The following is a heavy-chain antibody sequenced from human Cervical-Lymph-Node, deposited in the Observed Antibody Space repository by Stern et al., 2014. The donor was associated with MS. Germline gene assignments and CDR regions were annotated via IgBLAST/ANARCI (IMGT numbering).Heavy chain of an antibody. CDR3: ARESQRGYFYGLDV. Sequence: QVQLVQSGADVKKPGASVKVSCKASGYTFTNYYIHWVRQAPGQGLEWMGRINPNTGGTSYAQKLQGRVTMSSDTSTSTVYMELQSLRSDDTAVYYCARESQRGYFYGLDVWGQGTTVTVSS. D-gene: IGHD5-24*01. V-gene: IGHV1-2*06. CDR1: GYTFTNYY. J-gene: IGHJ6*02. CDR2: INPNTGGT.